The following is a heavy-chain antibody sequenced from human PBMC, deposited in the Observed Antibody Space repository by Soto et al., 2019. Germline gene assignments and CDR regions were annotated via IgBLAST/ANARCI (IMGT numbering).Heavy chain of an antibody. J-gene: IGHJ6*02. CDR3: ASSMVRGVIDYYYGMDV. D-gene: IGHD3-10*01. Sequence: ESGGGVVQPGRSLRLSCAASGFTFSSYGMHWVRQAPGKGLEWVAVIWYDGSNKYYADSVKGRFTISRDNSKNTLYLQMNSLRAEDTAVYYCASSMVRGVIDYYYGMDVWGQGTTVTVSS. CDR1: GFTFSSYG. CDR2: IWYDGSNK. V-gene: IGHV3-33*01.